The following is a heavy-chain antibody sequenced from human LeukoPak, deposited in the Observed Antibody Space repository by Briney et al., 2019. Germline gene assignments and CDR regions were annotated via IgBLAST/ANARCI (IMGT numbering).Heavy chain of an antibody. V-gene: IGHV3-21*01. CDR3: AELGITMIGGV. J-gene: IGHJ6*04. D-gene: IGHD3-10*02. Sequence: PGGSLRLSCAASGFTFSSYGMSWVRQAPGKGLEWVSSISGSSGYIFYADSVKGRFTISRDNAKNSLYLQMNSLRAEDTAVYYCAELGITMIGGVWGKGTTVTISS. CDR2: ISGSSGYI. CDR1: GFTFSSYG.